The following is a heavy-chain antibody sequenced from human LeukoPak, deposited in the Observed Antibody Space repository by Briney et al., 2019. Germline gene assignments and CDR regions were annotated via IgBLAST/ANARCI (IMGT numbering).Heavy chain of an antibody. D-gene: IGHD6-19*01. CDR1: SGSFSGYY. CDR2: INHSGFT. Sequence: SETLSLTCAIYSGSFSGYYWNWIRQPPGKGLEWIGEINHSGFTNYNPSLNSRVTMSVDTSKNQFSLNLTSVTAAGTAVYYCAASGWTPGLDYWGQGTPVTVSS. CDR3: AASGWTPGLDY. V-gene: IGHV4-34*01. J-gene: IGHJ4*02.